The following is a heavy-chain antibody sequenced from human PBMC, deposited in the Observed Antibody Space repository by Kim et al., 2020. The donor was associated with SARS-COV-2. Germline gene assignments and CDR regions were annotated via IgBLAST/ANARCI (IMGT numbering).Heavy chain of an antibody. Sequence: QFTIARDNSKNTLYLQMNSLRAEDTAVYYCAKFTDCSSTSCYFYGDAFDIWGQGTMVTVSS. CDR3: AKFTDCSSTSCYFYGDAFDI. V-gene: IGHV3-30*02. J-gene: IGHJ3*02. D-gene: IGHD2-2*01.